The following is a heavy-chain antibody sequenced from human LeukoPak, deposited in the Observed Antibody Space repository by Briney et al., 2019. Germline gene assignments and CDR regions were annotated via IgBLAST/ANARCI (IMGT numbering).Heavy chain of an antibody. CDR2: IDTDGRTT. CDR1: GFTFSSYS. CDR3: ARDVDYGDVKGSY. J-gene: IGHJ4*02. Sequence: GGSLRLSCAASGFTFSSYSMNWVRQAPGKGLVWVSRIDTDGRTTSYADSVKGRFTISRDNAKSTLYLQLNSLRAEDTAVYYCARDVDYGDVKGSYWGQGTLVTVSS. D-gene: IGHD4-17*01. V-gene: IGHV3-74*01.